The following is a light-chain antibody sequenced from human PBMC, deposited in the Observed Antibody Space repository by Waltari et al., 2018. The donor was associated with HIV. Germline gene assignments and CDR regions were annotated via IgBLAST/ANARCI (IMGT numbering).Light chain of an antibody. Sequence: QSVLTQPPSVSEAPRQRVPISCSGSSSHIGTYALTWYQQLPGTAPKLLIYYDDLRRPGVADRCSGSKTGTSASLAISGLQSEEEADYFCAAWDDSLNDYVFGTGTKVAVL. CDR2: YDD. J-gene: IGLJ1*01. CDR1: SSHIGTYA. CDR3: AAWDDSLNDYV. V-gene: IGLV1-36*01.